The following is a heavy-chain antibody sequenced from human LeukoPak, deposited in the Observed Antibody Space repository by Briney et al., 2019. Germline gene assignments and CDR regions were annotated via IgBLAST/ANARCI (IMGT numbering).Heavy chain of an antibody. CDR3: AREDSSGYYYGAFDI. D-gene: IGHD3-22*01. V-gene: IGHV4-34*01. J-gene: IGHJ3*02. CDR1: GGSFSGYY. Sequence: SETLSLTCAVYGGSFSGYYWSWIRQPPGKGLEWIGEINHSGSTNYNPSLKSRVTISVDTSKNQFSLKLSSVTAADTAVYYCAREDSSGYYYGAFDIWGQGTMVTVSS. CDR2: INHSGST.